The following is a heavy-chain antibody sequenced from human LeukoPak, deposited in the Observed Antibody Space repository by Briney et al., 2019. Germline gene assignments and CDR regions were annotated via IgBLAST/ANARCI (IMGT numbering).Heavy chain of an antibody. Sequence: SGPTLVKPTQTLTLTCTFSGFSLSTSGVGVGWIRQPPGKALERLALIYWNDDKRYSPSLKSRLTITKDTSKNQVVLTMINMDPVDTATYYCAHEDRLLSDYGDYLAYYYYMDVWGKGTTVTVSS. V-gene: IGHV2-5*01. J-gene: IGHJ6*03. CDR3: AHEDRLLSDYGDYLAYYYYMDV. CDR2: IYWNDDK. D-gene: IGHD4-17*01. CDR1: GFSLSTSGVG.